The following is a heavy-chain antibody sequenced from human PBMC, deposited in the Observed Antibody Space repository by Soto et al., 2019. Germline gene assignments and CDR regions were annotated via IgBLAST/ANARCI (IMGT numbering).Heavy chain of an antibody. J-gene: IGHJ4*02. CDR3: ASELDILTGYSAQPLDY. CDR1: GGSISSGGYY. Sequence: PSETLSLTCTVSGGSISSGGYYWSWIRQHPGKGLEWIGYIYYSGSTYYNPSLKSRVTISVDTSKNQFSLKLSSVTAADTAVYYCASELDILTGYSAQPLDYWGQGTLVTVSS. CDR2: IYYSGST. D-gene: IGHD3-9*01. V-gene: IGHV4-31*03.